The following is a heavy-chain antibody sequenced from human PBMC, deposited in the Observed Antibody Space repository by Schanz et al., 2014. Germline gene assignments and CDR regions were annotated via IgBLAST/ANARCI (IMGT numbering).Heavy chain of an antibody. Sequence: QVQLVQSGSELKKPGASVNISCKASGYTFTTYALNWVRQAPGQGLEWMGWINSNTGNPTYAPAFTGRFVFSLDTSVSTTHLQITNLKADDTAVYYCARGYCAGTSCPIFDYWGQGTLVTVSS. D-gene: IGHD2-2*01. CDR3: ARGYCAGTSCPIFDY. V-gene: IGHV7-4-1*02. J-gene: IGHJ4*02. CDR2: INSNTGNP. CDR1: GYTFTTYA.